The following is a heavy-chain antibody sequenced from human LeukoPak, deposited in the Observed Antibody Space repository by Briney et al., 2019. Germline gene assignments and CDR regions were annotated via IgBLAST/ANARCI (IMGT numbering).Heavy chain of an antibody. CDR3: ARVINYYDSSGDWFDP. V-gene: IGHV1-18*01. CDR1: GYTFTSYG. CDR2: ISAYNGNT. D-gene: IGHD3-22*01. Sequence: ASVKVSCKASGYTFTSYGISWVRQAPGQGLEWMGWISAYNGNTNYAQKLQGRVTMTRDTSISTAYMELSRLRSDDTAVYYCARVINYYDSSGDWFDPWGQGTLVTASS. J-gene: IGHJ5*02.